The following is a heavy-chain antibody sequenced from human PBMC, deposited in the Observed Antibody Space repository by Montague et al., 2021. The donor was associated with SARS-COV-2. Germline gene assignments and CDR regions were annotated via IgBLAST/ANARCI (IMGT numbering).Heavy chain of an antibody. J-gene: IGHJ5*02. Sequence: SETLSLTCSVSGGPISGYYWSWIRQSPGKGLEWIGYIYYSGGTIXNPSLKSRVIISVDTSKSQFSLKLSSVTAADTAVYYCAGDRFIAGGRLPHGFDPWGQGTLVTVSS. CDR2: IYYSGGT. V-gene: IGHV4-59*01. CDR3: AGDRFIAGGRLPHGFDP. D-gene: IGHD6-13*01. CDR1: GGPISGYY.